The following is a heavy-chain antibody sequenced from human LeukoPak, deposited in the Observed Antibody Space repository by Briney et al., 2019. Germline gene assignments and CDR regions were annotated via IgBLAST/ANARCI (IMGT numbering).Heavy chain of an antibody. J-gene: IGHJ4*02. D-gene: IGHD3-3*02. Sequence: PGRSLRLSCAASGFTFSNYGMHWVRQTPGKGLEWVALISSDGSKNIYADSVKGRFTISRDNSKNTLYLQMNSLRAEDTAVYYCAKAFPPYDYWGQGTLVTVSS. CDR2: ISSDGSKN. CDR1: GFTFSNYG. V-gene: IGHV3-30*18. CDR3: AKAFPPYDY.